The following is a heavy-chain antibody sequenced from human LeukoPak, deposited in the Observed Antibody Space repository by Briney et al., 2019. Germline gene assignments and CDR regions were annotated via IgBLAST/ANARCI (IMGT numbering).Heavy chain of an antibody. CDR2: IRYDGSNT. V-gene: IGHV3-30*02. J-gene: IGHJ4*02. CDR3: VPNAAAGTAWLY. CDR1: GFTFSSYG. D-gene: IGHD6-13*01. Sequence: QAGGSLRLSCAASGFTFSSYGMHWVRQAPGKGLEWVALIRYDGSNTYYADSVKGRFTISRDNSKNTLYLQMNSLRAEDTAVYYCVPNAAAGTAWLYWGQGTLVTVSS.